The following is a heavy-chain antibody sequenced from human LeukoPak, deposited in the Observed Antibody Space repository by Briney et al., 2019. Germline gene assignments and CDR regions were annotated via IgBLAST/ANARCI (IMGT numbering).Heavy chain of an antibody. Sequence: PSETLSLTCTVSGGSINNYYWSWFPQPAGKGLEWNGRIFASGSTNYNPSLKSRVTLSVDTSQNQFSLKLSSVTAADTAVYYCARGGVRYFDYWGQGTLVTVSS. CDR3: ARGGVRYFDY. CDR1: GGSINNYY. V-gene: IGHV4-4*07. D-gene: IGHD5-12*01. CDR2: IFASGST. J-gene: IGHJ4*02.